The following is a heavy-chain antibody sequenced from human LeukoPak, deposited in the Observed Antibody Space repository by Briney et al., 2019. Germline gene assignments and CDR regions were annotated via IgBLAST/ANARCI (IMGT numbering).Heavy chain of an antibody. D-gene: IGHD3-9*01. J-gene: IGHJ6*03. CDR1: GFTFSSYW. CDR2: IKQDGSEK. Sequence: AGGSLRLSCAASGFTFSSYWMSWVRQAPGKGLEWVANIKQDGSEKYYVDSVKGRFTISRDNAKNSLYLQMNSLRAEDTAVYYCASYIRYFTMDVWGKGTTVTISS. CDR3: ASYIRYFTMDV. V-gene: IGHV3-7*01.